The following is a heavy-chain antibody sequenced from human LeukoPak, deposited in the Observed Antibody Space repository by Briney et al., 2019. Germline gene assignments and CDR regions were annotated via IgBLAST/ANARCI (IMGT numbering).Heavy chain of an antibody. V-gene: IGHV3-7*01. D-gene: IGHD3-3*01. J-gene: IGHJ6*03. Sequence: GGSLRLSCAASGFTFSSYWMSWVRQAPGKGLEWVANIKQDGSEKYYVDSVKGRFTISRDNAKNSLYLQMNSLRAEDTAVYYCARAVSRYDFWNYYMDVWGKGTTVTVSS. CDR2: IKQDGSEK. CDR3: ARAVSRYDFWNYYMDV. CDR1: GFTFSSYW.